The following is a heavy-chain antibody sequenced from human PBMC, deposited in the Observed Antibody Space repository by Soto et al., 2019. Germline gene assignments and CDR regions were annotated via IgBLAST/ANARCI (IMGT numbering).Heavy chain of an antibody. CDR2: INAGNGNT. CDR1: GYTFSSYA. J-gene: IGHJ4*02. D-gene: IGHD6-19*01. CDR3: ARVSGWYYFDY. Sequence: ASVKVSCKASGYTFSSYAMHWVRQAPGQRLEWMGWINAGNGNTKYSQKFQGRVTITRDTSASTAYMELSSLRSEDTAVYYCARVSGWYYFDYWGQGTLVTVSS. V-gene: IGHV1-3*01.